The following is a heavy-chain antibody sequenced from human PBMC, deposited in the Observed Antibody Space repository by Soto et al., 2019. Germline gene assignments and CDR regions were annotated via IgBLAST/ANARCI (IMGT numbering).Heavy chain of an antibody. CDR1: GYTFTGYY. CDR3: ARDSPLGYCSGNSCYSLAFDY. V-gene: IGHV1-2*04. Sequence: ASVNVSCKASGYTFTGYYMHWVRQAPGQGLEWMGWINPNSGGTNYAQKFQGWVTMTRDTSISTAYMELSRLRSDDTAVYYYARDSPLGYCSGNSCYSLAFDYWGQGTLVTVAS. CDR2: INPNSGGT. D-gene: IGHD2-15*01. J-gene: IGHJ4*02.